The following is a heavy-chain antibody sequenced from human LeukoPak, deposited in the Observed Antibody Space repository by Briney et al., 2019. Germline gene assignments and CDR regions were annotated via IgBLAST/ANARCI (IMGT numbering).Heavy chain of an antibody. D-gene: IGHD1-26*01. CDR3: ARHNSGSYYALDY. CDR1: GGSIRSYY. J-gene: IGHJ4*02. V-gene: IGHV4-59*08. CDR2: IYYSGST. Sequence: KASETLSLTCTVSGGSIRSYYWSWIRQPPGKGLEWIGYIYYSGSTNYNPSLKSRVTISVDTSKNQFSLKLSSVTAADTATYYCARHNSGSYYALDYWGQGTLVTVSS.